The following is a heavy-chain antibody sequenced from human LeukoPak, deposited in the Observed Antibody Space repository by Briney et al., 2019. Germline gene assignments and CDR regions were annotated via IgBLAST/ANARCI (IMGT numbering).Heavy chain of an antibody. J-gene: IGHJ4*02. CDR1: GFTFDDYA. CDR3: ASSGHYYDSSGYYYEGYYFDY. V-gene: IGHV3-74*01. CDR2: INSDGSST. D-gene: IGHD3-22*01. Sequence: GGSLRLSCAASGFTFDDYAMHWVRQAPGKGLVWVSRINSDGSSTSYADSVKGRFTISRDNAKNTLYLQMNSLRAEDRAVYYCASSGHYYDSSGYYYEGYYFDYWGQGTLVTVSS.